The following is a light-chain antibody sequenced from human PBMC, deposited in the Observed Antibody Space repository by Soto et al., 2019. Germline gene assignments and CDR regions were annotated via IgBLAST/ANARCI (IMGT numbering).Light chain of an antibody. CDR1: QSVNSM. V-gene: IGKV3-20*01. CDR2: GAS. J-gene: IGKJ3*01. Sequence: IVMTQSPATLSVSPGERSTLSCRASQSVNSMLAWYQHKPGQAPRLLISGASSMATGIPDRFSGSGSATDFTLTISRLKPEDFAVYYWQQYGRSPFTFGTGTKVDIK. CDR3: QQYGRSPFT.